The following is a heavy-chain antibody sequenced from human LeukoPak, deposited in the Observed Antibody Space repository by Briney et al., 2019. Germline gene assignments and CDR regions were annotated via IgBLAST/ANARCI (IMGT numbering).Heavy chain of an antibody. J-gene: IGHJ6*02. CDR3: ARGAAVKQQLVPYYYGMDV. D-gene: IGHD6-13*01. V-gene: IGHV1-8*01. Sequence: ASVKVSCKASGYTFTSYDINWVRQATGQGLEWMGWMNPNSGNTGCAQKFQGRVTMTRNTSISTAYMELSSLRSEDTAVYYCARGAAVKQQLVPYYYGMDVWGQGTTVTVSS. CDR1: GYTFTSYD. CDR2: MNPNSGNT.